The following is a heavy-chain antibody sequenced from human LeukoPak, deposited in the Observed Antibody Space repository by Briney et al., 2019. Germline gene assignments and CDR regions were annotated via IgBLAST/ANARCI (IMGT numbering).Heavy chain of an antibody. CDR1: GYTFTGYY. J-gene: IGHJ5*02. CDR3: ARRQYYYDSSGYYPFDP. D-gene: IGHD3-22*01. V-gene: IGHV1-2*02. Sequence: GASVKVSCKASGYTFTGYYMHWGRQAPGQGLEWMGWINPNSGGTNYAQKFQGRVTMTRDTSISTAYMELSRLRSDDTAVYYCARRQYYYDSSGYYPFDPWGQGTLVTVSS. CDR2: INPNSGGT.